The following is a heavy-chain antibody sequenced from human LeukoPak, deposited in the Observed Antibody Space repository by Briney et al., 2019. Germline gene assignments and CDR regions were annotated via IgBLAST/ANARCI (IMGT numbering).Heavy chain of an antibody. CDR3: ARERGGFGVVMKGPFYI. CDR2: LYYSGST. D-gene: IGHD3-3*01. CDR1: GASIGSGGYY. V-gene: IGHV4-31*03. Sequence: SQPLSLNCTVSGASIGSGGYYSSWIRPHPGKGPPPIGYLYYSGSTYYNPSLKSRVTISVDTSKNQFSLKLSSVTAADTAVYYCARERGGFGVVMKGPFYIWGQGTMVTVSS. J-gene: IGHJ3*02.